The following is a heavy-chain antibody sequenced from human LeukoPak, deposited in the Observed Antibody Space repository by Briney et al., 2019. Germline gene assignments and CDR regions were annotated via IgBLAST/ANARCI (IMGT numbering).Heavy chain of an antibody. D-gene: IGHD2-2*01. Sequence: GGSLRLSCATSGFTFYNYAMSWVHQAPGKGLEWVSAISGSGSDVYYADSVKGRFTISKDMSKNTLYLQMNSLRADDTALYFCAMFPIVVVPAAMQNLDVWGQGTLVTVSS. CDR1: GFTFYNYA. V-gene: IGHV3-23*01. CDR3: AMFPIVVVPAAMQNLDV. J-gene: IGHJ4*02. CDR2: ISGSGSDV.